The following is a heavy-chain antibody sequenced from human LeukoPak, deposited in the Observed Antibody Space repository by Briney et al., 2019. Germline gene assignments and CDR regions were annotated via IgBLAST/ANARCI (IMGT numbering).Heavy chain of an antibody. CDR3: VRGIDV. J-gene: IGHJ6*02. CDR2: IKQDGSEK. CDR1: GFTFSSYW. D-gene: IGHD1-1*01. Sequence: GGSLRLSCAASGFTFSSYWMIWVRQAPGKGLEWVANIKQDGSEKYYVGSVKGRFTISRDNTKKPLYLQMHSLGAGDTVVYYRVRGIDVWGQGTTLTVSS. V-gene: IGHV3-7*03.